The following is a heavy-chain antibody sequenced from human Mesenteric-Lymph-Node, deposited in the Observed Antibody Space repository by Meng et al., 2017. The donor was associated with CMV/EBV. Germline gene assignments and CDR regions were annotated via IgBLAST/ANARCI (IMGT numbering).Heavy chain of an antibody. CDR3: ARDTVVVPAANRFDP. CDR2: ISRSSSYK. V-gene: IGHV3-21*04. CDR1: GFSFNSYS. J-gene: IGHJ5*02. Sequence: GGSLRLSCAASGFSFNSYSMNWVRQAPGKGLEWVSSISRSSSYKYYADSVKGRFTISRDNAKNFLFLQMSSLRVEDTAVYYCARDTVVVPAANRFDPWGQGTLVTVSS. D-gene: IGHD2-2*01.